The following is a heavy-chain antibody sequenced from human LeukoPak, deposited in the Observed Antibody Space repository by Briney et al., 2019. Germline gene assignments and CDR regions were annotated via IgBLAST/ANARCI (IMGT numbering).Heavy chain of an antibody. Sequence: GGSLRLSCAASGFTFSSYSMNWVRQAPGKGLEWVSYISSSSITIYYADSVKGRFTISRDNAKNSLYLQMNSLRAEDTAVYYCARDLAAVALENDAFDIWGQGTMVTVSS. J-gene: IGHJ3*02. CDR3: ARDLAAVALENDAFDI. CDR1: GFTFSSYS. CDR2: ISSSSITI. D-gene: IGHD6-19*01. V-gene: IGHV3-48*04.